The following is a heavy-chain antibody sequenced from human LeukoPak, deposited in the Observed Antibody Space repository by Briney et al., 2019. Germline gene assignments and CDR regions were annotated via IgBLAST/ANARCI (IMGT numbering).Heavy chain of an antibody. D-gene: IGHD6-6*01. CDR1: GFTFTTHG. V-gene: IGHV3-33*01. J-gene: IGHJ4*02. Sequence: GGSLRLSCAASGFTFTTHGFYWVRQAPGKGLEWVSAIWHDGSKRCYAESVKGRFTISRDNSKNTVYLQLNSLRAEDTAVYYCARDPGASSLDSWGQGTLVTVSS. CDR2: IWHDGSKR. CDR3: ARDPGASSLDS.